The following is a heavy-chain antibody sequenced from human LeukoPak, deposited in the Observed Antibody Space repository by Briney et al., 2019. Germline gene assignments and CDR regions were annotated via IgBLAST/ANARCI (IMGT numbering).Heavy chain of an antibody. CDR1: GFTFSSYA. D-gene: IGHD5-18*01. Sequence: GGSLRLSCAASGFTFSSYAIHWVRQAPGKGLEYVSAISSNGGSTYYANSVKGRFTISRDNSENTLYLQMGSLRVEDMAVYYCARWGTALDYWGQGTLVTVSS. J-gene: IGHJ4*02. CDR3: ARWGTALDY. V-gene: IGHV3-64*01. CDR2: ISSNGGST.